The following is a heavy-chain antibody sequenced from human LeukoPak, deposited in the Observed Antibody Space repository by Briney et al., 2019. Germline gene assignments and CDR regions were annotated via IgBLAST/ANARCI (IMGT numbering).Heavy chain of an antibody. V-gene: IGHV4-59*01. Sequence: SETLSLTCTVSGGSISSDYWSWIRQPPGKGLEWIGYIYYSGSTNYNPSLKSRVTISVDTSKNQFSLKLSSVTAADTAVYYCARDRSWVRGVPGHYFDYWGQGTLVTVSS. D-gene: IGHD3-10*01. CDR3: ARDRSWVRGVPGHYFDY. CDR2: IYYSGST. CDR1: GGSISSDY. J-gene: IGHJ4*02.